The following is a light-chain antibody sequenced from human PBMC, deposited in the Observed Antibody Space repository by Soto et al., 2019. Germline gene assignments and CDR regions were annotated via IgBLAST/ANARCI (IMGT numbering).Light chain of an antibody. V-gene: IGKV3-15*01. J-gene: IGKJ2*01. Sequence: DIVMTHSPATLSVSPGERATLSCRASQSVSNNLAWYQQKPGQAPRLLIYGASTRATAVPARFSGSGSGTEFTLTISSLQSEDFAVYFCQQYDSCPYTFGQGTKLELK. CDR3: QQYDSCPYT. CDR2: GAS. CDR1: QSVSNN.